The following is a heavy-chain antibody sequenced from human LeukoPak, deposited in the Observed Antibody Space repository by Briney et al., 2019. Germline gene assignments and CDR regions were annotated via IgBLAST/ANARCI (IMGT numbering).Heavy chain of an antibody. V-gene: IGHV3-21*04. Sequence: GGSLRLSCEASGFTLSSYDMSWVRQAPGKGLEWVSSISYTGTYIYYADSVKGRFTISRDNAQNSLYLQMNSLRAEDTAIYYCVRDRGTYRPIDYWGQGTLVTVSS. CDR2: ISYTGTYI. D-gene: IGHD1-26*01. CDR3: VRDRGTYRPIDY. J-gene: IGHJ4*02. CDR1: GFTLSSYD.